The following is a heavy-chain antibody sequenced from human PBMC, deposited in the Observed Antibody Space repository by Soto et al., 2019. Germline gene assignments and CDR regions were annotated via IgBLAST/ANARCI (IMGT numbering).Heavy chain of an antibody. CDR2: IYYIGNT. D-gene: IGHD1-26*01. J-gene: IGHJ6*02. Sequence: SETLSLTCTVSGGSISSGGYYWSWFRQHPGKGLEWIGYIYYIGNTYYNPSLKSRVTISIDTSKNQFSLKLSSVTAADTAVYYCARDLRRWEYYGKDVWGQGTTVT. CDR1: GGSISSGGYY. CDR3: ARDLRRWEYYGKDV. V-gene: IGHV4-31*03.